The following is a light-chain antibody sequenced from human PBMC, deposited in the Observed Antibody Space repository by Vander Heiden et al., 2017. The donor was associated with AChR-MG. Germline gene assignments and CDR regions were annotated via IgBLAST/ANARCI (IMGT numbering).Light chain of an antibody. Sequence: DIQMTQSPSSLSASVGDRVTITCRASQSISNYLNWYQQKPGKAPKLLMYAASSLQSGVPSRFSGSGSGTDFTLTISSLQPEDFATYYCQQSDSAPLTFGGGTKVEIK. CDR3: QQSDSAPLT. J-gene: IGKJ4*01. V-gene: IGKV1-39*01. CDR1: QSISNY. CDR2: AAS.